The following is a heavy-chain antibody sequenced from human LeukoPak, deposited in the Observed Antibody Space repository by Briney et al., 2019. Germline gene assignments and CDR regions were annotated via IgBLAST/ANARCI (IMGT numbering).Heavy chain of an antibody. CDR3: AREGAYYYDSSGSGGYYFDY. CDR2: ISYDGSNK. Sequence: PGGSLRLSCAASGFTFSSYGMHWVRQAPGKGLEWVALISYDGSNKYYANSVKGRFTISRDNSKNTLYLQMNSLRAEDTAAYYCAREGAYYYDSSGSGGYYFDYWGQGTLVTVSS. CDR1: GFTFSSYG. D-gene: IGHD3-22*01. J-gene: IGHJ4*02. V-gene: IGHV3-33*01.